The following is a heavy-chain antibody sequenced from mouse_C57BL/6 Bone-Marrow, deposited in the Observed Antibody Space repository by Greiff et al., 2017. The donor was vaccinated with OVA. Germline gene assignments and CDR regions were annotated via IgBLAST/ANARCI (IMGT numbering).Heavy chain of an antibody. D-gene: IGHD2-4*01. CDR2: IHPNSGST. CDR3: ARRLRDAMDY. CDR1: GYTFTSYW. J-gene: IGHJ4*01. V-gene: IGHV1-64*01. Sequence: QVQLKQPGAELVKPGASVKLSCKASGYTFTSYWMHWVKQRPGQGLEWIGMIHPNSGSTNYNEKFKSKATLTVDKSSSTAYMQLSSLTSEDSAVDYCARRLRDAMDYWGQGTSVTVSS.